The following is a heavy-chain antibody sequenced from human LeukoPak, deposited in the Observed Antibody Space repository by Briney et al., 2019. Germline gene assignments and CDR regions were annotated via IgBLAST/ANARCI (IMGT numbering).Heavy chain of an antibody. J-gene: IGHJ4*02. D-gene: IGHD6-19*01. CDR3: TRDRDRGWYWPDY. CDR2: ISYDGSNK. V-gene: IGHV3-30*03. Sequence: PGGSLRLSCAASGFTFSSYGMHWVRQAPGKGLEWVAVISYDGSNKYYADSVKGRFTISRDNSKNTLYLQMNSLRGEDTAVYYCTRDRDRGWYWPDYWGQGTLVTVSS. CDR1: GFTFSSYG.